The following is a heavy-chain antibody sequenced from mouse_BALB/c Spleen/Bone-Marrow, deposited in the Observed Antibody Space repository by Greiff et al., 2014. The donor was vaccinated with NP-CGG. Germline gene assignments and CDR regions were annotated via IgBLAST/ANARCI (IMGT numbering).Heavy chain of an antibody. CDR1: GFSLTDYG. J-gene: IGHJ2*01. Sequence: VKLQESGPGLVAPSQSLSITYTVSGFSLTDYGVSWIRQPPGKGLEWLGVIWGGGITYYNSPLKSRLSIGKDNSKSQVFLKMYSLQTDDTAMYYCAKLNWDEGDYWGQGTTLTVSS. V-gene: IGHV2-6-5*01. CDR2: IWGGGIT. CDR3: AKLNWDEGDY. D-gene: IGHD4-1*01.